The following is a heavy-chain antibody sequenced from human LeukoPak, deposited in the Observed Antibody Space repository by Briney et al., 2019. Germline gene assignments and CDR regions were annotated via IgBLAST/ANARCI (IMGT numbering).Heavy chain of an antibody. J-gene: IGHJ4*02. D-gene: IGHD3-22*01. CDR3: ARRDHYDSSGYFDY. Sequence: SETLSLTCTVSGGSISSSSYSWGWIRQPPGKGLEWIGSIYYTANTYYNSSLKSRVTISVDTSKNQFSLKLSSVTAADSAVYYCARRDHYDSSGYFDYWGQGTLVTVSS. V-gene: IGHV4-39*01. CDR2: IYYTANT. CDR1: GGSISSSSYS.